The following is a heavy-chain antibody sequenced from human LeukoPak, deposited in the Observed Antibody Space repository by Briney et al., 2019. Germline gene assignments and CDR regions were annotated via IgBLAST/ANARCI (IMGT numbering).Heavy chain of an antibody. Sequence: GASVKVSCKASGYTFTFYYIHWVRQAPGQGLEWMGWINPNSGGTNYAQKFQGRVTMTRDTSISTAYMELSRLRSNDTAVYCCARLINGVRAFDIWGQGTMVTVSS. CDR2: INPNSGGT. CDR1: GYTFTFYY. D-gene: IGHD7-27*01. CDR3: ARLINGVRAFDI. V-gene: IGHV1-2*02. J-gene: IGHJ3*02.